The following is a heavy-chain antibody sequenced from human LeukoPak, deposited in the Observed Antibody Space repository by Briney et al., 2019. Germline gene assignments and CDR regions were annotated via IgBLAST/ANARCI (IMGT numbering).Heavy chain of an antibody. D-gene: IGHD1-26*01. CDR1: GFTFSDYY. CDR3: ARDPYSGSYGDYYYYYMDV. Sequence: SGGSLRLSCAASGFTFSDYYMSWIRQAPGKGLEWVSYISSSGSTIYYADSVKGRFTISRDNAENSLYLQMNSLRAEDTAVYYCARDPYSGSYGDYYYYYMDVWGKGTTVTISS. J-gene: IGHJ6*03. V-gene: IGHV3-11*04. CDR2: ISSSGSTI.